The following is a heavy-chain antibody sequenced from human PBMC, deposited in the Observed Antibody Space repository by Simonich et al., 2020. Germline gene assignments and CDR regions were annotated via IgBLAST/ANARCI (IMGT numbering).Heavy chain of an antibody. CDR3: AHSVGYFDI. CDR2: IYWNDDK. D-gene: IGHD1-26*01. Sequence: QITLKESGPPLVKPPPTLTLTCTFSGFSLSTSGVGVGWILQPPGKALEWLALIYWNDDKRYRPSLKSRLTITQDTSENQVVRTMTNMDPVDTATYYCAHSVGYFDIWGQGTMVTVSS. V-gene: IGHV2-5*01. CDR1: GFSLSTSGVG. J-gene: IGHJ3*02.